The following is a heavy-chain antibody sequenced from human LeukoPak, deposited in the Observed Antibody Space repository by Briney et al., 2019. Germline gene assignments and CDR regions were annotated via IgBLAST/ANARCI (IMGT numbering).Heavy chain of an antibody. D-gene: IGHD1-26*01. V-gene: IGHV3-23*01. J-gene: IGHJ4*02. CDR2: ISGSGGST. CDR3: AKNSGSYDLHY. CDR1: GFSFSNYA. Sequence: GSLRLSCAASGFSFSNYAMSWVRQAPGKGLEWVSVISGSGGSTYCADSVKGRFTISRDNSKNTLYLQMNSLRAEDTAVYYCAKNSGSYDLHYWGQGTLVTVSS.